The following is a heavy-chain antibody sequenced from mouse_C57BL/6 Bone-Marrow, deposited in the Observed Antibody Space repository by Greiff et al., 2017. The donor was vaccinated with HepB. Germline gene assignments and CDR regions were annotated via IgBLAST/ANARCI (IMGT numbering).Heavy chain of an antibody. CDR1: GYSFTDYN. CDR3: ARWHYYGSSAWFAY. J-gene: IGHJ3*01. D-gene: IGHD1-1*01. V-gene: IGHV1-39*01. CDR2: INPNYGTT. Sequence: VQLKQSGPELVKPGASVKISCKASGYSFTDYNMNWVKQSNGKSLEWIGVINPNYGTTSYNQKFKGKATLTVDQSSSTAYMQLNSLTSEDSAVYYCARWHYYGSSAWFAYWGQGTLVTVSA.